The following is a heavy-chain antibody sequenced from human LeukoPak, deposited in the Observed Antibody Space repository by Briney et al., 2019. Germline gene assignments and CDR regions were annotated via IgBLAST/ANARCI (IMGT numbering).Heavy chain of an antibody. CDR3: ARDLGARILDY. V-gene: IGHV4-59*01. CDR1: GGSINTYY. Sequence: RPSETLSLTCTVSGGSINTYYWTWIRQPPGKGLEWIGYIYYSGSTNYNPSLKSRVTISVDTSKNQFSLKLSSVTAADTAVYYCARDLGARILDYWGQGTLVTVSS. D-gene: IGHD1-26*01. J-gene: IGHJ4*02. CDR2: IYYSGST.